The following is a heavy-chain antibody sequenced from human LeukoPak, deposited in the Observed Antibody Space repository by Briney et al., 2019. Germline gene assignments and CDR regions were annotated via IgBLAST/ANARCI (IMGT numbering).Heavy chain of an antibody. Sequence: PSETLSLTCAVYGGSFSGYYWSWIRQPPGKGLEWIGEINHSGSTNYNPSLKSRVTISVDTSKNQFSLKLSSVTAADTAVYYCARGGYDLNYFDYWGQGTLVTVSS. CDR3: ARGGYDLNYFDY. J-gene: IGHJ4*02. CDR1: GGSFSGYY. D-gene: IGHD5-12*01. V-gene: IGHV4-34*01. CDR2: INHSGST.